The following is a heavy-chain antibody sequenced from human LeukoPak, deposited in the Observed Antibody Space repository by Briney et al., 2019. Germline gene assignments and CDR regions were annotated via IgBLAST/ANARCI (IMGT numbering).Heavy chain of an antibody. J-gene: IGHJ4*02. Sequence: SVTVSCTASGGTFSSYAISWVRQAPGQGLEWMGGIIPIFGTANYAQKFQGRVTITADESTSTAYMELSSLRSEDTAVYYCARGYSGYDTFDYWGQGTLVTVSS. CDR1: GGTFSSYA. D-gene: IGHD5-12*01. V-gene: IGHV1-69*13. CDR3: ARGYSGYDTFDY. CDR2: IIPIFGTA.